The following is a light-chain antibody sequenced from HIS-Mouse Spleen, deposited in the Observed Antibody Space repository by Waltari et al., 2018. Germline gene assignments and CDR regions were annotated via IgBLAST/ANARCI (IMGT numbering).Light chain of an antibody. CDR2: EGS. V-gene: IGLV2-23*01. CDR3: CSYAGSSTWV. Sequence: QSALTQPASVSGSPGQSITISCTGPSSDVWGYKLVSWYQQHPGKAPQLMIYEGSKRPSGVSNRFSGSKSGNTASLTISGLQAEDEADYYCCSYAGSSTWVFGGGTKLTVL. J-gene: IGLJ3*02. CDR1: SSDVWGYKL.